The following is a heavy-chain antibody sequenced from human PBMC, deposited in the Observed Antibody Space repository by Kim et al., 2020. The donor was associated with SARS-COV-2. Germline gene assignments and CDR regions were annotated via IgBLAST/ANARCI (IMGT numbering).Heavy chain of an antibody. CDR3: ARVLGYYDSSGYYPLNYYDGMAL. Sequence: GGSLRLSCAASGFTFSSYWRSWVRQAPGKGLEWVANIKQDGSEKYYVDSVKGRFTIPRDNAKNSLYLQMNSLRAEDTAVYYCARVLGYYDSSGYYPLNYYDGMALWGQGTPVTVSS. CDR2: IKQDGSEK. V-gene: IGHV3-7*01. CDR1: GFTFSSYW. J-gene: IGHJ6*02. D-gene: IGHD3-22*01.